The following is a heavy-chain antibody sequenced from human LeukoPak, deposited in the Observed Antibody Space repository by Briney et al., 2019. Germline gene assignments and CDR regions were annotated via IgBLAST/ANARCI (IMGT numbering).Heavy chain of an antibody. V-gene: IGHV3-21*01. CDR3: ARDRIAARPINYYGMDV. CDR1: GFTLSSYS. D-gene: IGHD6-6*01. CDR2: ISSSSSYI. Sequence: PGGSLRLSCAASGFTLSSYSMNWVRQAPGKGLEWVSSISSSSSYIYYADSVKGRFTISRDNAKNSLYLQMNSLRAEDTAVYYCARDRIAARPINYYGMDVWGQGTTVTVSS. J-gene: IGHJ6*02.